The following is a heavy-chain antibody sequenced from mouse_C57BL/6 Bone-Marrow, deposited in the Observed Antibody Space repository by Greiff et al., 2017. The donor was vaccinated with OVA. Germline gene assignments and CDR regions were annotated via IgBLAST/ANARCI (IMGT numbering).Heavy chain of an antibody. Sequence: EVQLQQSGAELVRPGASVKLSCTASGFNIKDAYMHWVKQRPEQGLEWIGWIDPENGDTEYASKFQGKATITADTSSNTAYLQLSSLTSEDTAVYYCTRWDGYYFDYWGQGTTLTVSS. CDR1: GFNIKDAY. J-gene: IGHJ2*01. D-gene: IGHD2-3*01. CDR3: TRWDGYYFDY. CDR2: IDPENGDT. V-gene: IGHV14-4*01.